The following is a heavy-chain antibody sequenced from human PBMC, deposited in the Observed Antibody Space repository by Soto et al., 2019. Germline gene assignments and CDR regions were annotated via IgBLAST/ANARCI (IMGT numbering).Heavy chain of an antibody. D-gene: IGHD4-17*01. V-gene: IGHV4-4*07. CDR1: YGSIRSYY. CDR3: ARGWDGDSITFDNGMDV. CDR2: LYFSGST. Sequence: SETLSLTCTVSYGSIRSYYWSWIRQPAGTGLEWIGRLYFSGSTNYNPSLKSRITMSVDTSKNQFSLNLTSVTAADTAVYYCARGWDGDSITFDNGMDVWGQGTTVTVSS. J-gene: IGHJ6*02.